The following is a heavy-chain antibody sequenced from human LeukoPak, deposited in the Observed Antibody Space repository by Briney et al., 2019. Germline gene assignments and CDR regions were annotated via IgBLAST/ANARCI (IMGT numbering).Heavy chain of an antibody. J-gene: IGHJ4*02. V-gene: IGHV1-18*01. Sequence: ASVKVSCKASGYTFTRYAITWVRQAPGQGLEWLGWISTYNGDTNYAQNLQGRVTMITDTSTSTAYMEVRSLRSDDTAVYYCARDPSNTSGRNVYFDYWGQGTLVTVSS. CDR2: ISTYNGDT. CDR1: GYTFTRYA. CDR3: ARDPSNTSGRNVYFDY. D-gene: IGHD6-19*01.